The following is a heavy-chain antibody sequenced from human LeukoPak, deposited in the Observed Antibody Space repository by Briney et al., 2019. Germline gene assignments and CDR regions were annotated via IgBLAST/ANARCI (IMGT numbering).Heavy chain of an antibody. CDR1: GGTFSSYA. CDR3: ARGYCSSTSCLDY. V-gene: IGHV1-69*05. Sequence: ASVKVSCKASGGTFSSYAISWVRQAPGQGLEWMGRIIPIFGTANYAQKFQGRVTITTDESTSTAYMELSSLRSEDTAVYYCARGYCSSTSCLDYWGQGTLVTVSS. CDR2: IIPIFGTA. D-gene: IGHD2-2*01. J-gene: IGHJ4*02.